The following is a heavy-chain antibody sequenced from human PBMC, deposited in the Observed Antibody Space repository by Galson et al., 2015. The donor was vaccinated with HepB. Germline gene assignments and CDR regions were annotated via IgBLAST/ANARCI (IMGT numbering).Heavy chain of an antibody. CDR1: GFILSSYG. J-gene: IGHJ4*02. D-gene: IGHD4-23*01. V-gene: IGHV3-33*01. CDR3: ARGRGADYGGNTGHFDY. CDR2: IWYDGSKK. Sequence: SLRLPCAASGFILSSYGMHWVRQAPGKGLEWVAVIWYDGSKKYYADSVKGRFTISRDNSKSTLYLQMDSLRVEDTAMFYCARGRGADYGGNTGHFDYWGQGTLVTVSS.